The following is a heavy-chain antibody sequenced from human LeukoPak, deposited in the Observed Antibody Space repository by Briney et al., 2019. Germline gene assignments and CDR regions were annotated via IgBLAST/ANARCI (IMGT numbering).Heavy chain of an antibody. CDR1: GXSFSGYY. CDR2: INHSGST. Sequence: SETLSLTCAVYGXSFSGYYGSWIRQPPGKGLEWIGEINHSGSTNYNPSPKSRVTISVDTSKNQFSLNLSSVTAADTAVYYCARWGSGWHYFDYWGQGTLVTVSS. J-gene: IGHJ4*02. CDR3: ARWGSGWHYFDY. V-gene: IGHV4-34*01. D-gene: IGHD6-19*01.